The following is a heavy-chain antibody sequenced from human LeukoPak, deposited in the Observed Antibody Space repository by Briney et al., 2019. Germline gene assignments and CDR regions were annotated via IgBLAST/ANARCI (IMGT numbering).Heavy chain of an antibody. D-gene: IGHD1/OR15-1a*01. CDR2: IDSDGSGT. Sequence: GGCLRLSCSASEFTLSGYWVHWVRQIPWKGLVWVSRIDSDGSGTSYADSVKGRFTISRDDVKNMLYLQMNSLRVEDTGLYYCSTVEHFWGQGTLVTVSS. V-gene: IGHV3-74*01. CDR3: STVEHF. J-gene: IGHJ4*02. CDR1: EFTLSGYW.